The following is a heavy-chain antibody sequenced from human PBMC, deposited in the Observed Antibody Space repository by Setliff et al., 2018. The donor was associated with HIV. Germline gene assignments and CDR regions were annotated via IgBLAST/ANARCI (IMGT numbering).Heavy chain of an antibody. J-gene: IGHJ6*03. V-gene: IGHV4-59*08. CDR2: VYNSGTT. CDR1: GASSSSHY. CDR3: NIYYYYYMDV. Sequence: SETLSLTCTVSGASSSSHYWSWIRQPPGKAPEWIGYVYNSGTTKYNPSLKSRVTISVDTSKNQFSLKLTSVTAADTAAYYCNIYYYYYMDVWGKGTTVTVSS.